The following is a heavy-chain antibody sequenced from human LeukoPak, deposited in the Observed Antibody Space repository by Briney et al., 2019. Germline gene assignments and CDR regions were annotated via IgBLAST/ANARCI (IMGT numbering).Heavy chain of an antibody. D-gene: IGHD4-23*01. Sequence: GGTLRLSCAASGFTFSIYGMSWVRQAPGRGLEWVSAMSGSGGSTYYADSVKGRFTISRDNSKNTLYLQMNSLRAEDTAVYYCAKNIGGFDYWGQGTLVTVSS. CDR3: AKNIGGFDY. CDR2: MSGSGGST. CDR1: GFTFSIYG. V-gene: IGHV3-23*01. J-gene: IGHJ4*02.